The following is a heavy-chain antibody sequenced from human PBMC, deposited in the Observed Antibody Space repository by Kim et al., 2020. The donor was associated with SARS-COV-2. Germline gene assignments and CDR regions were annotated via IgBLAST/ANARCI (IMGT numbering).Heavy chain of an antibody. CDR2: INHSGST. CDR1: GGSFSGYY. CDR3: ARGRGGTTLVTLGLGYCY. V-gene: IGHV4-34*01. J-gene: IGHJ4*03. D-gene: IGHD4-17*01. Sequence: SETLSLTCAVYGGSFSGYYWSWIRQPPGKGLEWIGEINHSGSTNYNPSLKSRVTISVDTSKNQFSLKLSSVTAADTAVYYCARGRGGTTLVTLGLGYCY.